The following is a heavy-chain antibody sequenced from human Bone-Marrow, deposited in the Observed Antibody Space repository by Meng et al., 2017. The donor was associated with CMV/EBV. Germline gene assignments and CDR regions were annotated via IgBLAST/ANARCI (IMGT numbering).Heavy chain of an antibody. V-gene: IGHV4-59*01. J-gene: IGHJ6*02. Sequence: SETLSLTCTVSGASISPYFWSWVRQSPGKGLEWLGYIYYSGSTNSGSTIYNPSLQSRVTISVDTSRHQFSLTLRPVTAADTAVYYCAKSIYRNDDYHCYGMDVWGQGTTVTVSS. CDR2: IYYSGST. D-gene: IGHD2-21*01. CDR3: AKSIYRNDDYHCYGMDV. CDR1: GASISPYF.